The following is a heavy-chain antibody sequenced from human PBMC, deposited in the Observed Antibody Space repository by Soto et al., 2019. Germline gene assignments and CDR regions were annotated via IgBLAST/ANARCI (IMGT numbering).Heavy chain of an antibody. Sequence: QVQLHQSGPGLVKPSQTLSLECTVIGGSVNTGDHYWSWVRQSPGRGLEWIGYIYHTGNTFYNPALENRVTMSVDASKNQFSLTLTSVTAADTAVYFCAREPLDGMDVWGQWTNVTVAS. J-gene: IGHJ6*02. V-gene: IGHV4-30-4*01. CDR3: AREPLDGMDV. CDR2: IYHTGNT. CDR1: GGSVNTGDHY.